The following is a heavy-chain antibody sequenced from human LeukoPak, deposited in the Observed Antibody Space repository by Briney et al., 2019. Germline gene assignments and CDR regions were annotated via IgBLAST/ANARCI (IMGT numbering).Heavy chain of an antibody. D-gene: IGHD3-10*01. Sequence: PSETLSLTCTVSGGSISSGGYYWSWFRQHPGKGLEWIGFIYYSGKSYYKPSLKSRVTISVDTSKNQFSLWLNSVTAADTAVYYCARDNEWFGVDYWGQGTLVTVSS. V-gene: IGHV4-31*03. CDR1: GGSISSGGYY. CDR2: IYYSGKS. CDR3: ARDNEWFGVDY. J-gene: IGHJ4*02.